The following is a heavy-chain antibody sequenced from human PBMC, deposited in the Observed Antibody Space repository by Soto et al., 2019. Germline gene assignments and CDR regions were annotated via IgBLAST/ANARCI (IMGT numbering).Heavy chain of an antibody. Sequence: PSETLSLTCTVSGGSISSYYWSWIRQPPGKGLEWIGYIYYSGSTNYNPSLKSRVTISVDTSKNQFSLKLSSVTAADTAVYYCAAGLAARQSGYYYYYGMDVWGQGTTVTVSS. CDR2: IYYSGST. V-gene: IGHV4-59*01. CDR3: AAGLAARQSGYYYYYGMDV. D-gene: IGHD6-6*01. J-gene: IGHJ6*02. CDR1: GGSISSYY.